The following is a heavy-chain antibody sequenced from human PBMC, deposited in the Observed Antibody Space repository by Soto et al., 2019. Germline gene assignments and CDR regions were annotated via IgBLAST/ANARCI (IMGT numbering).Heavy chain of an antibody. J-gene: IGHJ3*02. CDR3: AGLGNWNDQIAPDAFDI. V-gene: IGHV4-34*01. D-gene: IGHD1-1*01. CDR2: INHSGST. CDR1: GGSFSGYY. Sequence: SETLSLTCAVYGGSFSGYYWSWIRQPPGKGLEWIGEINHSGSTNYNPSLKSRVTISVDTSKNQFSLKLSSVTAADTAVYYCAGLGNWNDQIAPDAFDIWGQGTMVTVSS.